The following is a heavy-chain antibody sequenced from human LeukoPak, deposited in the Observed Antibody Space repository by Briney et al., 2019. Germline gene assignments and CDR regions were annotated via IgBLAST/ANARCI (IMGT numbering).Heavy chain of an antibody. Sequence: GGSLRLSCAASGFTFSSYGMHWVRQAPGKGLEWVTFIRYDGSHKYYADSVKGRFTISRDTSKNTLYLQMNSLKPEDTAVYYCATTVSSPDAFDIWGQGTMVTVSS. CDR1: GFTFSSYG. CDR3: ATTVSSPDAFDI. J-gene: IGHJ3*02. D-gene: IGHD4-17*01. CDR2: IRYDGSHK. V-gene: IGHV3-30*02.